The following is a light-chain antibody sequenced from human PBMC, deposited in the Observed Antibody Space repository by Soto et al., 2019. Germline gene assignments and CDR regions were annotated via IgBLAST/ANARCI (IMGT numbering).Light chain of an antibody. J-gene: IGKJ5*01. V-gene: IGKV1-39*01. CDR3: QQRYCPPIT. Sequence: NQSLASLSCCLGVRVTITCRSSLSVSRYLNCYQQQPEKAPNLLIHVASRLQGEAPSSFSGGGSATDFTLTITREQEDVVTTYYCQQRYCPPITFGQGTRLEIK. CDR2: VAS. CDR1: LSVSRY.